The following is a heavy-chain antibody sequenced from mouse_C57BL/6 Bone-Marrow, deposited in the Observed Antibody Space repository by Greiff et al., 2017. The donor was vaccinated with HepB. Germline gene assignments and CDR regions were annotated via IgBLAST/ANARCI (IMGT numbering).Heavy chain of an antibody. CDR2: IDPSDSYT. D-gene: IGHD2-4*01. Sequence: QVHVKQPGAELVMPGASVKLSCKASGYTFTSYWMHWVKQRPGQGLEWIGEIDPSDSYTNYNQKFKGKSTLTVDKSSSTAYMQLSSLTSEDSAVYYCARAYDYDGVGAMDYWGQGTSVTVSS. J-gene: IGHJ4*01. CDR1: GYTFTSYW. CDR3: ARAYDYDGVGAMDY. V-gene: IGHV1-69*01.